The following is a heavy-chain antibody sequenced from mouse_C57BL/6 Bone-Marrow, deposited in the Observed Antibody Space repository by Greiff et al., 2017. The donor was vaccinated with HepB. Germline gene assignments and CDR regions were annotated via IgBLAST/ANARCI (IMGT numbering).Heavy chain of an antibody. V-gene: IGHV6-6*01. Sequence: EVKLMESGGGLVQPGGSMKLSCAASGFTFSDAWMDWVRQSPEKGLEWVAEIRNKANNHATYYAESVKGRFTISRDDSKSSVYLQMNSLRAEDTGIYYCTKLYDYWFAYWGQGTLVTVSA. CDR1: GFTFSDAW. CDR2: IRNKANNHAT. J-gene: IGHJ3*01. D-gene: IGHD2-4*01. CDR3: TKLYDYWFAY.